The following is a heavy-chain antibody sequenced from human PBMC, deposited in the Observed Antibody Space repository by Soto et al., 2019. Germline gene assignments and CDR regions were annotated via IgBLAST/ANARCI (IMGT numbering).Heavy chain of an antibody. D-gene: IGHD2-21*02. J-gene: IGHJ4*02. CDR2: IYYSGRT. Sequence: PSETLSLTCIVSGESISSSSYYWGWIRQPPGKGLEWIGSIYYSGRTNYNPSFKSRVTISIDTSKNQFSLKLSSVTATDTAVYYCARQRTTVVTQAYFDHWGQGALVTVSS. V-gene: IGHV4-39*01. CDR1: GESISSSSYY. CDR3: ARQRTTVVTQAYFDH.